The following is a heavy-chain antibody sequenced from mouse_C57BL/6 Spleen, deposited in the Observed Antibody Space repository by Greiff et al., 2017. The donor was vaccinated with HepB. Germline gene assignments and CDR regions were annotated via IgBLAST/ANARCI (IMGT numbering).Heavy chain of an antibody. CDR3: TRQDGSSYNWYFDV. V-gene: IGHV1-15*01. D-gene: IGHD1-1*01. CDR2: IDPETGGT. Sequence: QVQLKESGAELVRPGASVTLSCKASGYTFTDYEMHWVKETPVHGLEWIGAIDPETGGTAYNQKFKGKAILTADKSSSTAYMELRSLTSEDSAVYYCTRQDGSSYNWYFDVWGTGTTVTVSS. J-gene: IGHJ1*03. CDR1: GYTFTDYE.